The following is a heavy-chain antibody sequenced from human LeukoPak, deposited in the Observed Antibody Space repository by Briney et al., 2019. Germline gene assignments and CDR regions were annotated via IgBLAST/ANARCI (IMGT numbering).Heavy chain of an antibody. Sequence: ASVKASCKASGYSFTSNYIHWVRQAPGQGLEWMGMIYPRDGSTSYAQRFQDRVTVTRDTSTSTVHMELSGLRSEDTAVYYCARDQEGFDYWDQGTLVTVSS. CDR3: ARDQEGFDY. CDR1: GYSFTSNY. V-gene: IGHV1-46*01. CDR2: IYPRDGST. J-gene: IGHJ4*02.